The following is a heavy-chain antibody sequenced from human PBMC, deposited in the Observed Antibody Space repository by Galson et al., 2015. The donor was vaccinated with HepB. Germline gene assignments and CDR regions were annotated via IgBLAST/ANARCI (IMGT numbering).Heavy chain of an antibody. CDR1: GGTFSSYA. CDR3: ARDRKRELLGYDY. J-gene: IGHJ4*02. D-gene: IGHD1-26*01. CDR2: INPSGGST. V-gene: IGHV1-46*01. Sequence: SVKVSCKASGGTFSSYAISWVRQAPGQGLEWMGIINPSGGSTSYAQKFQGRVTMTRDTSTSTVYMELSSLRSEDTAVYYCARDRKRELLGYDYWGQGTLVTVSS.